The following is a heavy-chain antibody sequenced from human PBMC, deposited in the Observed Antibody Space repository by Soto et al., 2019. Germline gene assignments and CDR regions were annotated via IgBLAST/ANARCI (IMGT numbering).Heavy chain of an antibody. V-gene: IGHV3-74*01. CDR1: GFTFNNYW. D-gene: IGHD3-10*01. CDR3: ARNRIAVSGVGEN. J-gene: IGHJ4*02. Sequence: GSLRLSCVASGFTFNNYWMHWVRQVPGKGLVWVSRIKTDGSSPNYADSVEGRFTISSDNAKNTLYLQMNSLRAEDTAVYYWARNRIAVSGVGENWGQGTRVTVAS. CDR2: IKTDGSSP.